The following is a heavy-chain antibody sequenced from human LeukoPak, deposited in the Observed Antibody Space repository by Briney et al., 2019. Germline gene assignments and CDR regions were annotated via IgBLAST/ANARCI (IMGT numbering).Heavy chain of an antibody. CDR2: ISGTGGST. CDR1: GFIFNNYA. Sequence: GGSLRLSCAASGFIFNNYAMSWVRQAPGQGLEWVSTISGTGGSTYYADSVKGRFTISRDNSKNTLCLQMNSLRAEDTAVYYCAKVLGKGYYGMDVWGQGTTVTVSS. CDR3: AKVLGKGYYGMDV. V-gene: IGHV3-23*01. D-gene: IGHD4-23*01. J-gene: IGHJ6*02.